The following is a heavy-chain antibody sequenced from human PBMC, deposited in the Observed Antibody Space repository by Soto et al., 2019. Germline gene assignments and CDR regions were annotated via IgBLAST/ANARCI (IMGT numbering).Heavy chain of an antibody. CDR2: ISSSSSTI. Sequence: LRLSCAASGFTFSSYSMNWVRQAPGKGLEWVSYISSSSSTIYYADSVKGRFTISRDNAKNSLYLQMNSLRAEDTAVYYCAFGEESRYYYYGMDVWGQGTTVTVSS. D-gene: IGHD3-10*01. J-gene: IGHJ6*02. V-gene: IGHV3-48*01. CDR3: AFGEESRYYYYGMDV. CDR1: GFTFSSYS.